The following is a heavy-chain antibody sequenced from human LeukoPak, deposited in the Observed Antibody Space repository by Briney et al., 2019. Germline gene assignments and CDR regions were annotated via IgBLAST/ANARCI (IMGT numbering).Heavy chain of an antibody. CDR1: RFSFSNYW. CDR3: ARDHGERPSY. Sequence: GGSLRLSCAASRFSFSNYWMTWVRQAPGKGLEWVSYISSSGSTIYYADSVKGRFTISRDNAKNSVYLQMNSLRAEDTAVYYCARDHGERPSYWGQGTLVTVSS. V-gene: IGHV3-48*04. CDR2: ISSSGSTI. J-gene: IGHJ4*02. D-gene: IGHD4-17*01.